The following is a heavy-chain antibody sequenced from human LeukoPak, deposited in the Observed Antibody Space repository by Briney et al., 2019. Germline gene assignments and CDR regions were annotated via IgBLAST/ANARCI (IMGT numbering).Heavy chain of an antibody. CDR1: GFTFSSYS. D-gene: IGHD4-17*01. J-gene: IGHJ4*02. CDR3: ARPLRTTVTTLDY. V-gene: IGHV3-21*01. CDR2: ISSSSSYI. Sequence: PGGSLRLSCAASGFTFSSYSMNWVRQAPGKGLEWVSSISSSSSYIYYADSVKGRFTISRDNAKNSLYLQMNSLRAEDTAVYYCARPLRTTVTTLDYWGQGTLVTVSS.